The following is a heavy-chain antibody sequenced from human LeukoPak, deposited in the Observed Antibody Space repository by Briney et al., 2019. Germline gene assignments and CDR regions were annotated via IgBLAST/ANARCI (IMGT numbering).Heavy chain of an antibody. V-gene: IGHV4-4*07. CDR3: AREGSEGSSWPLDYYGMDV. J-gene: IGHJ6*02. CDR1: GGSISSYY. Sequence: SETLSLTCTVSGGSISSYYWSWIRQPAGKGLEWIGRIYTSGSTNYNPSLKSRVTMSVDTSKNQFSLKLSSVTAADTAVYYCAREGSEGSSWPLDYYGMDVWGQGTTVTVSS. CDR2: IYTSGST. D-gene: IGHD6-13*01.